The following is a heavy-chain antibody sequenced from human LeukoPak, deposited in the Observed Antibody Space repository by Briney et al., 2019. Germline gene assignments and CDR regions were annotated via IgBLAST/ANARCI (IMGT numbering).Heavy chain of an antibody. CDR1: GGSFSGYY. Sequence: PSETLSLTCAVYGGSFSGYYWSWIRQPPGKGREGFGEINHSGSTNYNPSLKSRVTISVDTSKNQFSLKLSSVTAADTAVYYCARLVVVAATRFAPRDSDYWGQGTLVTVSS. V-gene: IGHV4-34*01. D-gene: IGHD2-15*01. CDR3: ARLVVVAATRFAPRDSDY. J-gene: IGHJ4*02. CDR2: INHSGST.